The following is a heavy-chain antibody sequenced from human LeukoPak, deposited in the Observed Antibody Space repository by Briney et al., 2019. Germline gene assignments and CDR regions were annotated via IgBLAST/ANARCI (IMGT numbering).Heavy chain of an antibody. CDR3: ARAHPEYYDSSGYNPLDF. Sequence: ASVKVSCKASGYRLSYYGISWVRQAPGQGLEWMGWINAYTGNTNYAQKHQGRVTMTTDTSTSTAYMELRSLRSDDTAVYYCARAHPEYYDSSGYNPLDFWGQGTLVTVSS. CDR2: INAYTGNT. J-gene: IGHJ4*02. CDR1: GYRLSYYG. D-gene: IGHD3-22*01. V-gene: IGHV1-18*01.